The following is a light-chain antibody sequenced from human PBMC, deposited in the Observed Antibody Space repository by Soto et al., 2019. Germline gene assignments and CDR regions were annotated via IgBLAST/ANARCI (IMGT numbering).Light chain of an antibody. CDR3: QQYNSYSWT. Sequence: DIQMNQSASTLSASLGDRVTITCRGSQSISSWLAWYQQKPGKAPKLLIYKASSLESGVPSRFSGSGSGTEFTLTISSLQPDDFATYSCQQYNSYSWTFGQGTKVDIK. J-gene: IGKJ1*01. CDR1: QSISSW. V-gene: IGKV1-5*03. CDR2: KAS.